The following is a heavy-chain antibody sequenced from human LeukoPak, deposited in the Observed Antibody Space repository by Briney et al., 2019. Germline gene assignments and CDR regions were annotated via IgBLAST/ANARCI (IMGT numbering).Heavy chain of an antibody. J-gene: IGHJ4*02. V-gene: IGHV3-7*02. Sequence: GGSLRLSCAASGFTFSNTWMNWVRQAPGKGLEWVANIKEEGSGKYYVDSVKGRFTISRDNAKNSLYLQMNSLRAEDTAVYYCARIYYDSSGYRLFDYWGQGTLVTVSS. CDR2: IKEEGSGK. D-gene: IGHD3-22*01. CDR1: GFTFSNTW. CDR3: ARIYYDSSGYRLFDY.